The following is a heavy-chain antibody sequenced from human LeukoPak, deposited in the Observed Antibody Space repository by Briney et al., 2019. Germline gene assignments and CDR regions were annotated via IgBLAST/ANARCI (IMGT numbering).Heavy chain of an antibody. Sequence: GGSLRLSCAASGFTFSNYDMHWVRQGTGKSLEWVSAIGTAGDRYYPGSVEGRFTISRENAKNSLYLQMNSLRGGATAVYYCVAAPSKSSAFDIWGQGTMVTVSS. D-gene: IGHD6-13*01. CDR3: VAAPSKSSAFDI. CDR1: GFTFSNYD. CDR2: IGTAGDR. J-gene: IGHJ3*02. V-gene: IGHV3-13*05.